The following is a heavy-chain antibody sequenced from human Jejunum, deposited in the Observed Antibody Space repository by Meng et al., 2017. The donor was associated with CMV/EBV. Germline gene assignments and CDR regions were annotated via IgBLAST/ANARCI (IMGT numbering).Heavy chain of an antibody. V-gene: IGHV3-30-3*01. CDR2: ISYDGSNK. CDR3: ARQVAGTRGYYYYYYGMDV. J-gene: IGHJ6*02. D-gene: IGHD6-19*01. CDR1: TYA. Sequence: TYAMHWVRQAPGKGLEWVAVISYDGSNKYYADSVKGRFTISRDNSKNTLYLQMNSLRAEDTAVYYCARQVAGTRGYYYYYYGMDVWGQGTTVTVSS.